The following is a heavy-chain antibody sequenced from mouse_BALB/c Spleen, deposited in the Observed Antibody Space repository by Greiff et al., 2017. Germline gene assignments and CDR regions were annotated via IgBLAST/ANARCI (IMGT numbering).Heavy chain of an antibody. CDR1: GFTFSSYT. J-gene: IGHJ3*01. CDR3: TRDQDYGSSSWFAY. D-gene: IGHD1-1*01. V-gene: IGHV5-6-4*01. Sequence: EVKLVESGGGLVKPGGSLKLSCAASGFTFSSYTMSWVRQTPEKRLEWVATISSGGSYTYYPDSVKGRFTISRDNAKNTLYLKMSSLKSEDTAMYYCTRDQDYGSSSWFAYWGQGTLVTVAA. CDR2: ISSGGSYT.